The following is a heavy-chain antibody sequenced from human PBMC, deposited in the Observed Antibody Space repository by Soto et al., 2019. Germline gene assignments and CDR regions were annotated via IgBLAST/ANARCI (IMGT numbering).Heavy chain of an antibody. V-gene: IGHV1-69*06. CDR3: ARVRYYDSKAGFDI. J-gene: IGHJ3*02. Sequence: SVKVSCKASGGTFSSYSISWVRQAPGQGLEWMGGIIPIFGTANYAQKFQGRVTITADKSTSTAYMELSSLRSEDTAVYYCARVRYYDSKAGFDIWGQGTMVTVSS. D-gene: IGHD3-22*01. CDR1: GGTFSSYS. CDR2: IIPIFGTA.